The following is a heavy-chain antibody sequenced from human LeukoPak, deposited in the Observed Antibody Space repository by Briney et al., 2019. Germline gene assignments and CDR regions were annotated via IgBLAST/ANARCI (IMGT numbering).Heavy chain of an antibody. CDR2: ISLNGGDS. Sequence: ASVKVSCKASGYTFTDYYMHWVRQAAGQGLEWMGWISLNGGDSNYPQKFQGRVTLTRDSSISTAYMELTRLRSDDTAVYYCVRAGGGLHFDYWGQGTLVTVSS. CDR3: VRAGGGLHFDY. V-gene: IGHV1-2*02. J-gene: IGHJ4*02. CDR1: GYTFTDYY. D-gene: IGHD3-16*01.